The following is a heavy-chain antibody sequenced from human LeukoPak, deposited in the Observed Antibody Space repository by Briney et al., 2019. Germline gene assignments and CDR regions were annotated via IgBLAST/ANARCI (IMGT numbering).Heavy chain of an antibody. CDR1: GYTLTELS. V-gene: IGHV1-24*01. D-gene: IGHD3-22*01. CDR3: ATDSSGYYYFDH. Sequence: GASVKVSCKVSGYTLTELSMHWVRQAPGKGLEWMGGFDPEDGETIYAQKFQGRVIMTEDTSTDTAYMELSSLRSEDTAVYYCATDSSGYYYFDHWGQGTLVTVSS. J-gene: IGHJ4*02. CDR2: FDPEDGET.